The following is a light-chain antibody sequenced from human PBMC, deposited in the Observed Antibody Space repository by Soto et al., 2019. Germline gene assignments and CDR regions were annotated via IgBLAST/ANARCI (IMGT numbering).Light chain of an antibody. J-gene: IGKJ1*01. CDR3: QQYNNWPPRRT. CDR2: GAS. V-gene: IGKV3-15*01. CDR1: QSVSSN. Sequence: EIVMTPSPATLSVSQGERATLSCRASQSVSSNLAWYQQKPGQAPRLLIYGASTRATGIPARFSGSGSGTEFTLTISSLQSEDFAVYYCQQYNNWPPRRTFGQGTKVDIK.